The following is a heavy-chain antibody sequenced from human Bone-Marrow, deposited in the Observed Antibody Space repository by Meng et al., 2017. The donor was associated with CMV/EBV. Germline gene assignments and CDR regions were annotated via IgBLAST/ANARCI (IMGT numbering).Heavy chain of an antibody. CDR1: GGSFSGYY. J-gene: IGHJ3*02. V-gene: IGHV4-34*01. Sequence: GSLRLSCAVYGGSFSGYYWSWIRQPPGKGLEWIGEINHSGSTNYNPSLKSRVTISVDTSKNQFSLKLSSVTAADTAVYYCARGSTDRDAFDIWGQGTMVTVSS. CDR2: INHSGST. CDR3: ARGSTDRDAFDI. D-gene: IGHD4-11*01.